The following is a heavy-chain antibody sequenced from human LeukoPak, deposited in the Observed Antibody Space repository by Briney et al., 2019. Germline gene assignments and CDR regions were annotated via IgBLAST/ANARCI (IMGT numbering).Heavy chain of an antibody. CDR2: FYYSGST. Sequence: SETLSLTCAVSGGSISSGGYSWSWIRQPPGKGLEWIGYFYYSGSTYYNPSLKSRVTISVDTSKNQFSLKLSSVTAADTAVYYCAREIGESGWYLRQFDYWGQGTLVTVSS. V-gene: IGHV4-30-4*07. J-gene: IGHJ4*02. CDR3: AREIGESGWYLRQFDY. D-gene: IGHD6-19*01. CDR1: GGSISSGGYS.